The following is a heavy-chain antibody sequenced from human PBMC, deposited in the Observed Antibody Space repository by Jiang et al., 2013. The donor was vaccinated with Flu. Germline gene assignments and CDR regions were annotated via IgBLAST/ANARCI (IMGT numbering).Heavy chain of an antibody. CDR2: ISPSSAYT. D-gene: IGHD3-10*01. CDR3: ARTARELSN. Sequence: IRQTPGRGLEWISYISPSSAYTNYADSVKGRFTISRDNAKNSVYLQMDSLRAEDTAVYYCARTARELSNWGQGTLVTVSS. J-gene: IGHJ4*02. V-gene: IGHV3-11*06.